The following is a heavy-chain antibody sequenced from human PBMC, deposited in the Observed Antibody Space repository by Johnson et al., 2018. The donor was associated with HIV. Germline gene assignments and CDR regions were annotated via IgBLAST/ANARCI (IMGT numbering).Heavy chain of an antibody. CDR1: GFTFDDYG. CDR3: ARDVMDYYDSSGYPYLDAFDI. Sequence: VQLVESGGGVVRPGGSLRLSCAASGFTFDDYGMSWVRQAPGKGLEWVSCTNWNGGSTGYVDSVKGRFTISRDNAKNSLYLQMNSLRSEDTALSYCARDVMDYYDSSGYPYLDAFDIWGQGTMVTVSS. D-gene: IGHD3-22*01. CDR2: TNWNGGST. J-gene: IGHJ3*02. V-gene: IGHV3-20*04.